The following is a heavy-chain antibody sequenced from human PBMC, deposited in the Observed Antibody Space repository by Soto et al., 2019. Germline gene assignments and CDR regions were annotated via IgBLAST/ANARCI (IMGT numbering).Heavy chain of an antibody. J-gene: IGHJ4*02. CDR3: THRLVGSGQGY. D-gene: IGHD2-15*01. CDR1: GFSLTTGRVG. V-gene: IGHV2-5*01. Sequence: ESRATLGNPTQTLTVTCTFSGFSLTTGRVGVGWIRQPPGKALEWLAVIHWNDDNHYSPSLKSRLTITKDTSKNQVVLTLTNMDPVDTATYYCTHRLVGSGQGYWGQGTLVTVSS. CDR2: IHWNDDN.